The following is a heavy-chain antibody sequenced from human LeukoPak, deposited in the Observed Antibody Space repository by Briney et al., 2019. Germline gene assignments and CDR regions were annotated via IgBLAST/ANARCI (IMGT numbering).Heavy chain of an antibody. V-gene: IGHV3-7*01. Sequence: GGSLRLSCIASGCTFSNYWMSWVRQDPGKRLEWVASIKEVGRDKFYVDSVKGRFTISRDNTKNSLFVQMSSLRAEDTAVYYCARLKDAVTIFDCWGQGILVTVSS. D-gene: IGHD4-17*01. CDR3: ARLKDAVTIFDC. CDR2: IKEVGRDK. CDR1: GCTFSNYW. J-gene: IGHJ5*01.